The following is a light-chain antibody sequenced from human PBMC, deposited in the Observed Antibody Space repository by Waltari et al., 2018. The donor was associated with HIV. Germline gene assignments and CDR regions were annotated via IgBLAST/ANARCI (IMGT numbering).Light chain of an antibody. J-gene: IGKJ4*01. Sequence: DIQMTQSPSPLSASVGDRVTITCRASQSISTWLAWYQQKPGKAPKLMIYKASTLESGVPSRFSGSGSGTEFTLTISSLQPNDFATYYCQQYNGYPVTFGGGTKVEIK. CDR1: QSISTW. CDR2: KAS. V-gene: IGKV1-5*03. CDR3: QQYNGYPVT.